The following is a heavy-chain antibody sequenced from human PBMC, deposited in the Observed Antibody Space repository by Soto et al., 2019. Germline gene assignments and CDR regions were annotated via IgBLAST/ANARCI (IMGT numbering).Heavy chain of an antibody. Sequence: SETLSLTCTVSGGSISSSSYYWGWIRQPPGKGLEWIGSIYYSGSTYYNPSLKSRVTISVDTSKNQFSLKLSSVTAADTAVYYCARETKPGEITMVAPWGQGTLVTVSS. D-gene: IGHD3-10*01. CDR3: ARETKPGEITMVAP. CDR1: GGSISSSSYY. CDR2: IYYSGST. V-gene: IGHV4-39*02. J-gene: IGHJ5*02.